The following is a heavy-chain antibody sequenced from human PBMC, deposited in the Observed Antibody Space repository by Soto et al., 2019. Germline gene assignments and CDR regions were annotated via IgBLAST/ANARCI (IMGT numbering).Heavy chain of an antibody. V-gene: IGHV4-59*01. J-gene: IGHJ4*03. CDR2: INDSGSA. D-gene: IGHD1-26*01. CDR1: GDSFSGYS. CDR3: ARGGGYNDY. Sequence: SETLSLTCTVSGDSFSGYSWNWIRQPPGKGLEWIGYINDSGSAHYNPSLKSRVTISVDTFKNQFSLHLTSVTAADTAVYYCARGGGYNDYWGRGTMVTVSS.